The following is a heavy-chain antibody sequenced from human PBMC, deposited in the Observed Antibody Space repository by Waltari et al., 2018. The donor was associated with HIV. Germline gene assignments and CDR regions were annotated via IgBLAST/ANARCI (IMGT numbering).Heavy chain of an antibody. CDR1: GFTFDDYG. J-gene: IGHJ3*02. CDR2: INWNGGSI. Sequence: EVQLVESGGGVVRPGGSLRLSCAASGFTFDDYGMSWVRQAPGKGLAWVSAINWNGGSIGYADSVKGRFTISRDNAKNSLYLQMNSLTPEDTALYYCARSTTIAALDTFNIWGQGTMVTVSS. CDR3: ARSTTIAALDTFNI. D-gene: IGHD6-6*01. V-gene: IGHV3-20*04.